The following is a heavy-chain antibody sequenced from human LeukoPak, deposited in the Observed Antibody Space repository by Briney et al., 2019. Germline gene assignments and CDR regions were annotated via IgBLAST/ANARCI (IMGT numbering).Heavy chain of an antibody. CDR1: GYTFTSYG. J-gene: IGHJ4*02. V-gene: IGHV1-18*01. D-gene: IGHD2-2*01. Sequence: ASEKVSCKASGYTFTSYGISWVRQAPGQGLEWMGWISAYNGNTNYAQKLQGRVTMTTDTSTSTAYMELRSLRSDDTAVYYCAREDGYCSSTSCYFDYWGQGTLVTVSS. CDR3: AREDGYCSSTSCYFDY. CDR2: ISAYNGNT.